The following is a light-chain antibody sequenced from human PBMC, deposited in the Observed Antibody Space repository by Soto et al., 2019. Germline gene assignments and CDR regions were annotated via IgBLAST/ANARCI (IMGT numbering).Light chain of an antibody. Sequence: SVLTQPASVSGSPGQSITISCTGTSSDVGSYNLVSWYQQHPGKAPKLMIYEGSKRPSGISNRFSGSKSGNTASLTISGLQAEDEADYYCCSYARSSTYVFGTGTKLTVL. J-gene: IGLJ1*01. CDR1: SSDVGSYNL. V-gene: IGLV2-23*01. CDR3: CSYARSSTYV. CDR2: EGS.